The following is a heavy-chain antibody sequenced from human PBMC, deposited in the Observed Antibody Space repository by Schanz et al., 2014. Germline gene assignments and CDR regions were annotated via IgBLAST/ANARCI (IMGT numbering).Heavy chain of an antibody. V-gene: IGHV3-23*04. CDR1: GFAFSSYG. CDR3: ARGGSGSHYRLDY. J-gene: IGHJ4*02. CDR2: ISGSGGST. Sequence: GQLVESGGGLVQPGGSLRLSCLASGFAFSSYGMNWLRQAPGKGLEWVSAISGSGGSTYYADSVRGRFTMSRDNSKNTVHLQMSSLRVEDTGLYFCARGGSGSHYRLDYWGQGTLVTVSS. D-gene: IGHD1-26*01.